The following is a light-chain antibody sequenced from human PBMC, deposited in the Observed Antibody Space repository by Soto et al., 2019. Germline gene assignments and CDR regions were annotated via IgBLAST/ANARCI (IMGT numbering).Light chain of an antibody. CDR3: QQYSKWPIT. V-gene: IGKV3D-15*01. J-gene: IGKJ5*01. CDR2: GAS. CDR1: QSVGTK. Sequence: EKVMTQSPVTLSLSPGETATLSCRASQSVGTKLAWYQQKPGQAPRLLIYGASNRATGFPDRFSGSGSGTEFSLTISSLQSEDFAVYYCQQYSKWPITFGQGTRLEIK.